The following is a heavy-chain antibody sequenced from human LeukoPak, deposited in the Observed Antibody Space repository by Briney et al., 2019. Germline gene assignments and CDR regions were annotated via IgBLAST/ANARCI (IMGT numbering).Heavy chain of an antibody. J-gene: IGHJ3*02. CDR2: TYCRSKWYN. Sequence: SQTLSLTFAISGDSVSSNSAAWHWIRQSPSRGLEWLGRTYCRSKWYNDYAVSVKSRITINPDTSRNHFSLQLNSVTPEDTAVYFCARGRSAAFDIWGQGTVVTVSS. CDR1: GDSVSSNSAA. CDR3: ARGRSAAFDI. V-gene: IGHV6-1*01. D-gene: IGHD3-10*01.